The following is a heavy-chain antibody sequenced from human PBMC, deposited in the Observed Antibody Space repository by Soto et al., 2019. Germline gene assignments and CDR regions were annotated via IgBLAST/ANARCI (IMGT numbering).Heavy chain of an antibody. Sequence: GESLKISCETSGYNFISFWIAWVRQMPGKGLEWMGLIYPGDSDTTYSPAFQGQVTISVDRSTKTAYLQWSSLKASDNAMYYCARQAYYGSGTYYSDSWGQGTLVTVSS. D-gene: IGHD3-10*01. J-gene: IGHJ4*02. CDR2: IYPGDSDT. CDR1: GYNFISFW. CDR3: ARQAYYGSGTYYSDS. V-gene: IGHV5-51*01.